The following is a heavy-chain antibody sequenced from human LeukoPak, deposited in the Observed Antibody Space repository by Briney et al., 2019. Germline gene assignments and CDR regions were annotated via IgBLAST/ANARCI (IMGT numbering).Heavy chain of an antibody. V-gene: IGHV3-30*03. J-gene: IGHJ4*02. CDR3: AYLILNDYGDG. CDR2: ISYDGGNK. D-gene: IGHD2-21*01. CDR1: GFTFSSYG. Sequence: GGSLRLSCAASGFTFSSYGMHWVRQAPGKGLEWVAVISYDGGNKYYADSVKGRFTISRDNSKNTLYLQMNSLRAEDTAVYYCAYLILNDYGDGWGQGTLVTVSS.